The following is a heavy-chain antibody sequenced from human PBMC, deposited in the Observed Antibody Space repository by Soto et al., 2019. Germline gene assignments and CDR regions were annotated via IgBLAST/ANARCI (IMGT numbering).Heavy chain of an antibody. Sequence: SETLSLTCTVSGGSISSGGYYWSWIRQHPGKGLEWIGYIYYSGSTYYNPSLKSRVTISVDTSKNQFSLKLSSVTAADTAVYYCARSPTYYYDSSGYTSPVVKGFDPWGQGTLVTVSS. D-gene: IGHD3-22*01. CDR1: GGSISSGGYY. J-gene: IGHJ5*02. CDR3: ARSPTYYYDSSGYTSPVVKGFDP. V-gene: IGHV4-31*03. CDR2: IYYSGST.